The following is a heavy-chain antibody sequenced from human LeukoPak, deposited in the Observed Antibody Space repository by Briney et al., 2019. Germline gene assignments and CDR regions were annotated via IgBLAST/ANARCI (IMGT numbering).Heavy chain of an antibody. Sequence: PGGSLRLSCTVSGFTVSSNSMSGVRQAPGKGLEWVSFIYSDNTHYSDSVKGRFTISRDNSKNTLYLQMNSLRAEDTAVYYCAKDRDTYYGSGSYYYYMDVWGKGTTVTVSS. J-gene: IGHJ6*03. D-gene: IGHD3-10*01. CDR1: GFTVSSNS. CDR3: AKDRDTYYGSGSYYYYMDV. CDR2: IYSDNT. V-gene: IGHV3-53*01.